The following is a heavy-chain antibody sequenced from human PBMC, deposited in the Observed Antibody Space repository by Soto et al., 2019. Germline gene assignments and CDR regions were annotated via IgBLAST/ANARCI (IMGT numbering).Heavy chain of an antibody. CDR2: IYPGDSDT. V-gene: IGHV5-51*01. J-gene: IGHJ6*03. CDR1: GYSFSSYW. CDR3: ARHAYDFWSGYPPGYMEV. Sequence: GESLKISCKGSGYSFSSYWIGWVRQMPGKGLEWMGIIYPGDSDTRYSPSFQGQVTISADRSISTAYLQWSSLKASDTAMYYCARHAYDFWSGYPPGYMEVWGKGTTVTVSS. D-gene: IGHD3-3*01.